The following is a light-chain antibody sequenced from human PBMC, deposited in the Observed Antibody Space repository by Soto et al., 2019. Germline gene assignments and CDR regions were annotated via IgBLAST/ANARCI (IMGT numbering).Light chain of an antibody. Sequence: DIQMTQSPSSVSASVGDRVTITCRASQSIKNWLAWYQQKPGEAPKLLIHTASGLQGGVPSRFSGSGSGTDFTLTISGLQPEDSATYYCQQASIFPLTFGAGTKVDIK. CDR3: QQASIFPLT. J-gene: IGKJ3*01. CDR2: TAS. CDR1: QSIKNW. V-gene: IGKV1-12*01.